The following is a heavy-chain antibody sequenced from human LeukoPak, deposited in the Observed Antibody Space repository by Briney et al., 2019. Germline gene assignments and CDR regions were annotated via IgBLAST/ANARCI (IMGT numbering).Heavy chain of an antibody. V-gene: IGHV3-33*01. CDR2: IWYDGSNK. D-gene: IGHD6-6*01. J-gene: IGHJ4*02. Sequence: GGSLRLSCTASGFTFSSYGMHWVRQAPGKGLEWVAVIWYDGSNKYYADSVKGRFTISRDNSKNTLYLQMNSLRAEDTAVYYCAREQEYSSSGIDYWGQGTLVTVSS. CDR3: AREQEYSSSGIDY. CDR1: GFTFSSYG.